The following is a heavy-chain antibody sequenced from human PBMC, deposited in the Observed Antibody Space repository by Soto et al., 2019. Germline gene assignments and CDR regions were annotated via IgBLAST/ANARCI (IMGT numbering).Heavy chain of an antibody. J-gene: IGHJ5*02. CDR1: GYTFTSYG. V-gene: IGHV1-18*01. D-gene: IGHD6-13*01. Sequence: ASVKVSCKASGYTFTSYGISWVRQAPGQGLEWMGWISAYNGNTNYAQKLQGRVTMTTDTSTSTAYMELRSLRSDDTAMYYCARDLAAAGILTWFDPWGQGTLVTVSS. CDR3: ARDLAAAGILTWFDP. CDR2: ISAYNGNT.